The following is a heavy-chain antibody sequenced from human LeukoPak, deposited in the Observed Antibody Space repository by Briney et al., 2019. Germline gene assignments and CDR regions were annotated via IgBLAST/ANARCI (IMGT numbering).Heavy chain of an antibody. CDR2: TRNKANGYTT. CDR1: GFTFSDHY. D-gene: IGHD3-22*01. CDR3: ARNYYDSSGYWAFDI. V-gene: IGHV3-72*01. J-gene: IGHJ3*02. Sequence: GGSLRLSCAASGFTFSDHYMDWVRQAPGKGREWVGRTRNKANGYTTEYAASVKGRFTISRDDSKNSLYLQMNSLKTEDTAVYYCARNYYDSSGYWAFDIWGQGTMVTVSS.